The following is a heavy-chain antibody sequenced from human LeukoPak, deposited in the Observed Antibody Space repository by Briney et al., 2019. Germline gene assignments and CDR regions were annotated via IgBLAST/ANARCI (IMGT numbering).Heavy chain of an antibody. D-gene: IGHD6-19*01. V-gene: IGHV3-33*06. CDR2: IWYDGSNK. Sequence: PGGSLRLFCAASGFTFSSYVMHWVRQAPGKGLEWVAVIWYDGSNKYYADSVKGRFTISRDNSKNTLYLQMNSLRAEDTAVYYCAKDRVSSGWYEYFQYWGQGTLVTVSS. J-gene: IGHJ1*01. CDR1: GFTFSSYV. CDR3: AKDRVSSGWYEYFQY.